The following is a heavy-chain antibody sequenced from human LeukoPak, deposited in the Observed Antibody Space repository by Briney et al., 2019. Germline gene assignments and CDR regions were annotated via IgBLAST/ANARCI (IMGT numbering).Heavy chain of an antibody. CDR3: ARINIRWFDP. CDR1: GFTFSSYE. CDR2: IGSGGSTI. Sequence: PGGSLRLSCAASGFTFSSYEMNWVRHAPGKGLEWISYIGSGGSTIYNADSVKGRFTISRDNAKNSLYLQMNSLRAEDTAVYYCARINIRWFDPWGQGTLVTVSS. J-gene: IGHJ5*02. V-gene: IGHV3-48*03. D-gene: IGHD3-10*01.